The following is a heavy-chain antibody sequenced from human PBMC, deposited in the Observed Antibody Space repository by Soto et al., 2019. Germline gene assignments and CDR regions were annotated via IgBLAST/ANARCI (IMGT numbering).Heavy chain of an antibody. CDR2: IFPSDSDT. J-gene: IGHJ5*02. V-gene: IGHV5-51*01. CDR3: ARKDKSGYFNWFDP. D-gene: IGHD3-22*01. CDR1: GYRFTSYW. Sequence: GEPLKSYCRTSGYRFTSYWIAWVRQMPGKGLEWMGIIFPSDSDTRYSPSFQGQVTISADRSTSTVFLQWASLKASDTAVYFCARKDKSGYFNWFDPWGQGTLVTVSS.